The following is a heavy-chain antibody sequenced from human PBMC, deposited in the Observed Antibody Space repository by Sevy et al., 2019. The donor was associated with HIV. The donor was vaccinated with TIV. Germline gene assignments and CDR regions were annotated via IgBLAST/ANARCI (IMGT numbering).Heavy chain of an antibody. D-gene: IGHD3-3*01. CDR2: IRYDGSNK. Sequence: GGSLRLSCAASGFTLSSYGMHWVRQAPGKGLEWVAVIRYDGSNKYYADSVKGRFTISRDNSKNTLYLQMNSLRAEATALYYCARDGLGFTISAEWRGAMDVWGQGTTVTVSS. CDR1: GFTLSSYG. V-gene: IGHV3-33*01. J-gene: IGHJ6*02. CDR3: ARDGLGFTISAEWRGAMDV.